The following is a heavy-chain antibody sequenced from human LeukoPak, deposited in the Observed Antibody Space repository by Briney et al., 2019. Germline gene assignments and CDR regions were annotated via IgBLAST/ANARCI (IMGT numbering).Heavy chain of an antibody. V-gene: IGHV3-7*01. D-gene: IGHD3-22*01. CDR3: AGVTGDYYDSSGYYGTFDY. CDR2: RKQDGSEK. CDR1: GFTFSSYW. J-gene: IGHJ4*02. Sequence: PGGSLRLSCAASGFTFSSYWMSWVRQAPGKGLEWVANRKQDGSEKYYVDSVKGRFTISRDNAKNSLYLQMNSLRAEDTAVYYCAGVTGDYYDSSGYYGTFDYWGQGTLVTVSS.